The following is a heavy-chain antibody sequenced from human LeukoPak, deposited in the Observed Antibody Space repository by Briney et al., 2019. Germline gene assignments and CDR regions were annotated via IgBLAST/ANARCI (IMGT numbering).Heavy chain of an antibody. V-gene: IGHV4-30-4*07. J-gene: IGHJ4*02. CDR2: IYYSGST. D-gene: IGHD6-13*01. Sequence: SETLSLTCAVSGGSISSGGYSWSWIRQPPGKGLEWIGYIYYSGSTYYNPSLKSRVTISVDTSKNQFSLKLSSVTAADTAVYYCARDVVGIATDYWGQGTLVTVSS. CDR3: ARDVVGIATDY. CDR1: GGSISSGGYS.